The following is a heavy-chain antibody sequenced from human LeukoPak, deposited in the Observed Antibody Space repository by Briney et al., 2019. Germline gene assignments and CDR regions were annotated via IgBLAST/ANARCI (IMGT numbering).Heavy chain of an antibody. J-gene: IGHJ4*02. CDR1: GFTFSSYS. CDR2: IKQDGSEK. V-gene: IGHV3-7*01. Sequence: GGSLRLSCAASGFTFSSYSMNWVRQAPGKGLEWVANIKQDGSEKYYVDSVKGRFTISRDNAKNSLYLQMNSLRAEDTAVYYCARDLTGSSSWFRPYYFDYWGQGTLVTVSS. CDR3: ARDLTGSSSWFRPYYFDY. D-gene: IGHD6-13*01.